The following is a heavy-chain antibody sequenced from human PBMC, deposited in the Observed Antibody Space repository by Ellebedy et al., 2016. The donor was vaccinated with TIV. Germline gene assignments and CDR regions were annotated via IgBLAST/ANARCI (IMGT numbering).Heavy chain of an antibody. CDR1: GFTFSSYS. Sequence: GESLKISXAASGFTFSSYSMNWVRQAPGKGLEWVAVIWYDGSNKYYADSVKGRFTISRDNSKNTLYLQMNSLRAEDTAVYYCARDEAIGGTPGMDVWGQGTTVTVSS. CDR3: ARDEAIGGTPGMDV. V-gene: IGHV3-33*08. D-gene: IGHD3-10*01. CDR2: IWYDGSNK. J-gene: IGHJ6*02.